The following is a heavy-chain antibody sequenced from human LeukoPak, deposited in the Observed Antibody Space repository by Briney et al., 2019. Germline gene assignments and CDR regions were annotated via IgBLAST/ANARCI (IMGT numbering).Heavy chain of an antibody. D-gene: IGHD1-26*01. CDR2: IRYDGSNK. CDR1: GFTFSSYG. CDR3: AKDRPPLGIVGANGDY. Sequence: HPGRSLRLSCAASGFTFSSYGMHWVRQAPGKGLEWVAFIRYDGSNKYYADSVKGRFTISRDNSKNTLYLQMNSLRAEDTAVYYCAKDRPPLGIVGANGDYWGQGTLVTVSS. J-gene: IGHJ4*02. V-gene: IGHV3-30*02.